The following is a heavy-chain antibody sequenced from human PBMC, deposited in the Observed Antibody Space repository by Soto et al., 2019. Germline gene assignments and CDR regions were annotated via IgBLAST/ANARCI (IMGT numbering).Heavy chain of an antibody. CDR3: ARDGDCSGGSCYVSNKNEDDY. CDR2: ISYDGSNK. Sequence: GGSLKLSCAASGFPFTSYAMPWVLQAPGKGLEWVAVISYDGSNKYYADSVKGRFTISRDNSKNTLYLQMNSLRAEDTAVYYCARDGDCSGGSCYVSNKNEDDYWGQGTLVTISS. J-gene: IGHJ4*02. V-gene: IGHV3-30-3*01. CDR1: GFPFTSYA. D-gene: IGHD2-15*01.